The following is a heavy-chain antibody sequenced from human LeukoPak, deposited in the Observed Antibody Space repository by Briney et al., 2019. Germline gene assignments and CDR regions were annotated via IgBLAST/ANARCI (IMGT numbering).Heavy chain of an antibody. CDR1: GFTFSSYG. CDR2: IWYDGSNK. D-gene: IGHD3-3*01. CDR3: ARSPGYDFWSGYYSGPDY. J-gene: IGHJ4*02. V-gene: IGHV3-33*01. Sequence: GGSLRLSCAASGFTFSSYGMHWVRQAPGKGLEWVAVIWYDGSNKYYADSVKGRFTISRDNSKNTLYLQMNSLRAEDTAAYYCARSPGYDFWSGYYSGPDYWGQGTLVTVSS.